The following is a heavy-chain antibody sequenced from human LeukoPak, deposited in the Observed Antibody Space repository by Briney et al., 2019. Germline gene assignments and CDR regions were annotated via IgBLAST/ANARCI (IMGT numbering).Heavy chain of an antibody. CDR3: ARDSYYYDSSGYLRSVGYFDY. CDR1: GGTFSSYA. J-gene: IGHJ4*02. V-gene: IGHV1-69*13. D-gene: IGHD3-22*01. Sequence: SVKVSCKASGGTFSSYAISWVRQAPGQGLEWMGGIIPIFGTANYAQKFQGRVTITADESTSTAYMELSSLRSEDTAVYYCARDSYYYDSSGYLRSVGYFDYWGQGTLVTVSS. CDR2: IIPIFGTA.